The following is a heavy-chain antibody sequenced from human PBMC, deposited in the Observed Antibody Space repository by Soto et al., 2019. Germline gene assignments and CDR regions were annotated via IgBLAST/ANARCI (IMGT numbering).Heavy chain of an antibody. CDR2: ISGSGDRT. Sequence: EVQLLESGGGLVQPGGSLRLSCAASGLTFSDYAMSWVRQAPGQGLEWVAAISGSGDRTYYADSVKGRFTISRDNSKNTLHLQMNSLIVEDTAVYYCTKDQDRGGDNYPPVDYWGQGTLATVSS. J-gene: IGHJ4*02. D-gene: IGHD4-17*01. CDR3: TKDQDRGGDNYPPVDY. CDR1: GLTFSDYA. V-gene: IGHV3-23*01.